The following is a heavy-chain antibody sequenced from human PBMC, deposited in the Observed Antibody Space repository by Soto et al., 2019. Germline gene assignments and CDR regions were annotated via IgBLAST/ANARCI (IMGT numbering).Heavy chain of an antibody. CDR2: INPNSGGT. CDR3: ASAIVVVTASHYYYYGMDV. Sequence: ASVEVSCKASGYTFTGYYMHWVLQAPGQGLEWMGWINPNSGGTNYAQKFQGRVTMTRDTSISTAYMELSRLRSDDTAVYYCASAIVVVTASHYYYYGMDVWGQGTTVTVSS. V-gene: IGHV1-2*02. CDR1: GYTFTGYY. D-gene: IGHD2-21*02. J-gene: IGHJ6*02.